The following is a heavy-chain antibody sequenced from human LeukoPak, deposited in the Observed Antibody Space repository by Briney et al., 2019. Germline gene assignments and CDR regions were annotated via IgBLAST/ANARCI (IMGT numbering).Heavy chain of an antibody. CDR1: GFTFSSYA. CDR2: ISYDGNIK. J-gene: IGHJ4*02. D-gene: IGHD2-2*01. V-gene: IGHV3-30-3*01. CDR3: AKGRYSTSSFTDY. Sequence: GGSLRLSCAASGFTFSSYAMHWVRQAPGKGLEWVAVISYDGNIKYNADSVKGRFTIPRDNSKNTLYLQMNSLRAEDTAVYYCAKGRYSTSSFTDYWGQGTLVTVSS.